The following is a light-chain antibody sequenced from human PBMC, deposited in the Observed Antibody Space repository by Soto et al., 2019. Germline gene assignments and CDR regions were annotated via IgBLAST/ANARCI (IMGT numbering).Light chain of an antibody. CDR2: ADS. CDR1: KSNIGSNE. V-gene: IGLV1-47*02. CDR3: AVWDDSFFGKI. J-gene: IGLJ2*01. Sequence: QPVLTQPPSASGTPGQRVTILCSGSKSNIGSNEVYWYQQLPGTAPKFVIYADSLRPSGVPDRFSASKSGTSASLTISGLRSEDEAEYYCAVWDDSFFGKIFGGGTKLTVL.